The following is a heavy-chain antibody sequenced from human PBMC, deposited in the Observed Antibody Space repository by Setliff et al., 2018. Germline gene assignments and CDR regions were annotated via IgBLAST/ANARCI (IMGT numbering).Heavy chain of an antibody. CDR1: GGSISSSSYY. D-gene: IGHD3-3*01. V-gene: IGHV4-39*07. J-gene: IGHJ4*02. CDR3: ARRETYYNFWSGYYAY. Sequence: SETLSLTCTVSGGSISSSSYYWGWIRQPPGKGLEWIGSIYYSGSTYCNPSLKSRVTISVDTSKNQFSLKLSSVTAADTAVYYCARRETYYNFWSGYYAYWGQGTLVTVSS. CDR2: IYYSGST.